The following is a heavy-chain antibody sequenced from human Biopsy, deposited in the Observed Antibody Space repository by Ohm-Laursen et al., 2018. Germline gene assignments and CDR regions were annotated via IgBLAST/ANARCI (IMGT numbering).Heavy chain of an antibody. CDR3: AGRLWPNAFDI. CDR2: IYYSGST. D-gene: IGHD2-21*01. V-gene: IGHV4-61*01. Sequence: SQTLSLTCTVSGGSVSSGSYYWSWIRQPPGKRLEWIGYIYYSGSTNYNPSLKSRVTISVDTSRNQFSLKLSSVTAADTAVYYCAGRLWPNAFDIWGQGTMVTVSS. J-gene: IGHJ3*02. CDR1: GGSVSSGSYY.